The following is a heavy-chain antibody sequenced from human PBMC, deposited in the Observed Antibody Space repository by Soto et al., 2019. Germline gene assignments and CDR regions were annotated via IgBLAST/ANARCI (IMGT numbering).Heavy chain of an antibody. CDR1: GFTFSSYA. V-gene: IGHV3-23*01. J-gene: IGHJ3*02. Sequence: GGSLRLSCAASGFTFSSYAMSWVRQAPGKGLEWVSAISGSGGSTYYADSVKGRFTISRDNSKNTLYLQVNSLTAEDTAVYFCAKAIRAYSYGWEAFDIWGQGTMVTVSS. CDR3: AKAIRAYSYGWEAFDI. CDR2: ISGSGGST. D-gene: IGHD5-18*01.